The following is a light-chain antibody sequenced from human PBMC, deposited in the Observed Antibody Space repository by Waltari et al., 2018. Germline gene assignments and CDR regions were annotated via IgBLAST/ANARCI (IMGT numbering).Light chain of an antibody. CDR1: QGISNL. CDR2: AAY. J-gene: IGKJ1*01. V-gene: IGKV1-12*01. Sequence: DIQMTQSPSPVSASVGAGGLIICRARQGISNLLAWYQQKPGQAPKLLSYAAYILQSGLPSRFSGSGSATDFTLTISHLQPEDFATYFCQQRNSFPPTFGQGTNVEV. CDR3: QQRNSFPPT.